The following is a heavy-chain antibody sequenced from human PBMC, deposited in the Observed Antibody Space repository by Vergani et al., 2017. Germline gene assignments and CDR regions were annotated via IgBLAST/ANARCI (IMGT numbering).Heavy chain of an antibody. Sequence: QVQLQESGPGLVKPSQTLSLTCTVSGGSISSGGYYWSWIRPHPGKGLEWIGYIYYSGSTYYNPSLKSRGTIAVDTSKNQFSLKLSSVTAADTAVYYCARECLGYCSGGSCYNGFDPWGQGTLVTVSS. CDR1: GGSISSGGYY. D-gene: IGHD2-15*01. CDR3: ARECLGYCSGGSCYNGFDP. V-gene: IGHV4-31*03. J-gene: IGHJ5*02. CDR2: IYYSGST.